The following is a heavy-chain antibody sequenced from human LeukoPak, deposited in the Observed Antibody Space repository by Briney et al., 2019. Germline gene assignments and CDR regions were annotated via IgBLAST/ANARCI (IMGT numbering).Heavy chain of an antibody. CDR2: MNPNSGNT. D-gene: IGHD3-10*01. J-gene: IGHJ4*02. CDR3: ARGYYGSGSYSIPFDY. V-gene: IGHV1-8*01. CDR1: GYTFTSYD. Sequence: ASVKVSCKASGYTFTSYDINWVRQATGQGLEWMGWMNPNSGNTGYAQKFQGRVTMTRNTSISTAYMELSSLRSEGTAVYYCARGYYGSGSYSIPFDYWGQGTLVTVSS.